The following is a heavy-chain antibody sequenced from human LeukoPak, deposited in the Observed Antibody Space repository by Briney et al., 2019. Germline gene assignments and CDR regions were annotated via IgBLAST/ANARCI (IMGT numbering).Heavy chain of an antibody. CDR3: ARERGGSYSYGMDV. Sequence: SETLSLTCTVSGGSISSGGYYWSWIRQYPGKGLEWIGYIYHSGSTYYNPSLKSRVTISLDASKNQFSLKLSSVTAADTAVYYCARERGGSYSYGMDVWGQGTTVTVSS. CDR2: IYHSGST. J-gene: IGHJ6*02. D-gene: IGHD2-15*01. V-gene: IGHV4-31*03. CDR1: GGSISSGGYY.